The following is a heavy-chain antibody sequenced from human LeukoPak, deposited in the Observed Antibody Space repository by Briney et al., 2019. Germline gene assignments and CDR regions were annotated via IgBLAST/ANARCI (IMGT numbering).Heavy chain of an antibody. CDR2: IYSGGST. Sequence: GGSLRLSCAASGFTVSSNYMSWVRQAPGKGLEWVSVIYSGGSTYYADSAKGRFTISRDNSKNTLYLQMNSLRDEDTAVYYCARAEVGATPFVFDYWGQGTLVSVSS. V-gene: IGHV3-53*01. CDR1: GFTVSSNY. J-gene: IGHJ4*02. CDR3: ARAEVGATPFVFDY. D-gene: IGHD1-26*01.